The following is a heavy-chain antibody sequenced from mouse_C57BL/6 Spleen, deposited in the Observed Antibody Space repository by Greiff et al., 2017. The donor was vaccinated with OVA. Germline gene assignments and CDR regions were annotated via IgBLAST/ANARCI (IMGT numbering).Heavy chain of an antibody. CDR2: ISDGGSYT. V-gene: IGHV5-4*01. D-gene: IGHD4-1*01. J-gene: IGHJ2*01. CDR3: AREERLGRDYFDY. CDR1: GFTFSSYA. Sequence: DVMLVESGGGLVKPGGSLKLSCAASGFTFSSYAMSWVRQTPEKRLEWVATISDGGSYTYYPDNVKGRFTISRDNAKNNLYLQMSHLKSEDTAMYYCAREERLGRDYFDYWGQGTTLTVSS.